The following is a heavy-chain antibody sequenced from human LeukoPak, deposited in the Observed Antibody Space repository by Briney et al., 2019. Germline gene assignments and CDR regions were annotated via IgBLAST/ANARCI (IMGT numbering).Heavy chain of an antibody. CDR1: GYTFTSYD. D-gene: IGHD4-17*01. V-gene: IGHV1-8*01. CDR2: MSPNSGNT. J-gene: IGHJ4*02. Sequence: GASVKVSCKASGYTFTSYDINWVRQATGQGLEWMGWMSPNSGNTGYAQKFQGRVTMTRNTSISTAYMELSSLRSEDTAVYYCARGRYGDPPGLIDYWGQGTLVTVSS. CDR3: ARGRYGDPPGLIDY.